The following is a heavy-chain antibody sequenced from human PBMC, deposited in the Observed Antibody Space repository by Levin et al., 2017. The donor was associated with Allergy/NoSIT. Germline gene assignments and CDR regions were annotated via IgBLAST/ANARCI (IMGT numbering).Heavy chain of an antibody. CDR3: AKSIGHCTGGNCF. J-gene: IGHJ4*02. D-gene: IGHD2-8*02. CDR1: GYTFTDHF. Sequence: KPGESLKISCKASGYTFTDHFMSWVRQAPGQGLEWMGWINPNTGVTNYAQKFRGRVTMTRDTSISTANMELSSLRSDDTAVYYCAKSIGHCTGGNCFWGQGTLVTVSS. V-gene: IGHV1-2*02. CDR2: INPNTGVT.